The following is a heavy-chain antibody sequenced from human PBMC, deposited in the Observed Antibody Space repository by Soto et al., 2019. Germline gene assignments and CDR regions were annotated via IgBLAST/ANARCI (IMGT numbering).Heavy chain of an antibody. CDR1: GFTFSCYS. D-gene: IGHD3-22*01. V-gene: IGHV3-21*01. Sequence: GGSLRLSCAASGFTFSCYSMNWVRQAPGKGLEWVSSISSSSSYIYYADSVKGRFTISRDNAKNSLYLQMNSLRAEDTAVYYCARSQSDYYDSSGFLFDYWGQGTLVTVSS. CDR3: ARSQSDYYDSSGFLFDY. J-gene: IGHJ4*02. CDR2: ISSSSSYI.